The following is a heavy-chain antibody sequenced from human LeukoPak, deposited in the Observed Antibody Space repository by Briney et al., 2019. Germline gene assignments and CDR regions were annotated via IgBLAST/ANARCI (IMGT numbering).Heavy chain of an antibody. CDR3: AKTTAQVGATLGFDY. V-gene: IGHV3-23*01. D-gene: IGHD1-26*01. CDR1: GFTFSSYG. Sequence: GGSLRLSCAASGFTFSSYGMSWVRQAPGKGLEWVSSISGIGATTYYADSVKGRFTISRDNSKNTLYLQMNSLRAEDTAVYYCAKTTAQVGATLGFDYWGQGTLVTVSS. CDR2: ISGIGATT. J-gene: IGHJ4*02.